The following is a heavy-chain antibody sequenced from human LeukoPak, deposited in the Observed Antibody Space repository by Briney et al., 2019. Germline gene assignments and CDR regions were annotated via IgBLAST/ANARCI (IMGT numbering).Heavy chain of an antibody. Sequence: GGSLRLSCEVSGFTFRTAWMSWVRQVPGKGPEWVGRIKSKIDDGRIDYAATVKGRFSISRDDSKNTLYLQMNSLKTDDTAVYYCTTAGGYYDILTGLYLKDFYYGVDVWGKGTTVTVSS. J-gene: IGHJ6*04. CDR2: IKSKIDDGRI. CDR3: TTAGGYYDILTGLYLKDFYYGVDV. CDR1: GFTFRTAW. D-gene: IGHD3-9*01. V-gene: IGHV3-15*01.